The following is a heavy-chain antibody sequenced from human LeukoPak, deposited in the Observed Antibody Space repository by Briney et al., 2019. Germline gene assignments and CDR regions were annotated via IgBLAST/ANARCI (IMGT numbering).Heavy chain of an antibody. CDR1: GFTFSSYS. V-gene: IGHV3-21*01. D-gene: IGHD6-19*01. J-gene: IGHJ4*02. CDR3: ARGAESSGWYTIRDNYFDY. Sequence: GGSLRLSCAASGFTFSSYSMNWVRQAPGKGLEWVSSISSSSSYIYYADSMKGRFTISRDNAKNSLYLQMNSLRPEDTAVYYCARGAESSGWYTIRDNYFDYWGQGTQVTVSS. CDR2: ISSSSSYI.